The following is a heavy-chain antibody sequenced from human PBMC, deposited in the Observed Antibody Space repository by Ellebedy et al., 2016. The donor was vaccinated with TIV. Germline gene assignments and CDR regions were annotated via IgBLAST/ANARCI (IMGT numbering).Heavy chain of an antibody. Sequence: GESLKIPXAASGFTFSSYAMSWVRQAPGKGLEWVSAFSGSGGSTYYADSVQGRFTISRDNSKNTLYLEMNSLRAEDTAVYYCAKDRFGELYRIGDYWGQGTLVTVSS. CDR1: GFTFSSYA. D-gene: IGHD3-10*01. CDR3: AKDRFGELYRIGDY. J-gene: IGHJ4*02. CDR2: FSGSGGST. V-gene: IGHV3-23*01.